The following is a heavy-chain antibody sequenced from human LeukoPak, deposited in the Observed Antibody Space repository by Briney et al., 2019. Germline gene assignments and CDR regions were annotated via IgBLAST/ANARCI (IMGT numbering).Heavy chain of an antibody. D-gene: IGHD4-23*01. CDR3: AKSGTSGRYFDY. CDR1: GFTFSSYG. CDR2: ISYDGSNK. J-gene: IGHJ4*02. Sequence: PGRSLRLSCAASGFTFSSYGMHWVRQAPGKGLEWVAVISYDGSNKYYADSVKGRFTISRGNSKNTLYLQMNSLRAEDTAVYYCAKSGTSGRYFDYWGQGTLVTVSS. V-gene: IGHV3-30*18.